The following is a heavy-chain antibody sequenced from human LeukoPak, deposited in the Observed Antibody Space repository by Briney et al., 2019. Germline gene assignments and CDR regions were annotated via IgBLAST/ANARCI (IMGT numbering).Heavy chain of an antibody. D-gene: IGHD2-15*01. J-gene: IGHJ3*02. Sequence: PGESLRLSCAASGFTFSSYWMDWVRHAPGKVLVWDSRINSDGSRTIYADSVKGRFTISRDNAKSTLYLQMNSLRAEDAAVYYCARILGYCSGGSWYKAFDIWGQGTMVTVSS. CDR1: GFTFSSYW. CDR3: ARILGYCSGGSWYKAFDI. CDR2: INSDGSRT. V-gene: IGHV3-74*01.